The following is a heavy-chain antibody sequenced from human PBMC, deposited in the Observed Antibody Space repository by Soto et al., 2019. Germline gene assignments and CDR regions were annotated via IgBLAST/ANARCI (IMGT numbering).Heavy chain of an antibody. CDR2: TSTSSTTK. D-gene: IGHD3-10*01. CDR1: GFSFSAYS. CDR3: AGSYSSGNWYFDY. Sequence: PGGSLRLSCAASGFSFSAYSMNCVRQAPGKGLEWIAYTSTSSTTKYYADSVRGRFSISRDNANDLLYLDMDKLRDEDTGIYYCAGSYSSGNWYFDYWGLGTPVTAPQ. V-gene: IGHV3-48*02. J-gene: IGHJ4*02.